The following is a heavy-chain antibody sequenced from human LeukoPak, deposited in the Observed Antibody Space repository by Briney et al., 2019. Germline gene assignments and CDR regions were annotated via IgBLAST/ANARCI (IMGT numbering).Heavy chain of an antibody. V-gene: IGHV3-21*01. CDR3: AREDYGSDWYVGYFDY. J-gene: IGHJ4*02. Sequence: KPGGSLRLSCAASGFTFSSYTLNWVRQAPGKGLQWVSTVSASSDIHYSDSVKCRFTISRDNSKNTLFLQMTSLRAEDTAVYFCAREDYGSDWYVGYFDYWGQGTLVTVSS. CDR1: GFTFSSYT. D-gene: IGHD6-19*01. CDR2: VSASSDI.